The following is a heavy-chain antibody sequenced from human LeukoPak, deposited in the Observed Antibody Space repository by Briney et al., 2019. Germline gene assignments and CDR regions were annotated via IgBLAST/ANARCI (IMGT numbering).Heavy chain of an antibody. V-gene: IGHV3-30-3*01. CDR1: GFAFTAYL. CDR3: VRGGEHYYDHSASFDY. CDR2: MSSDGNAI. J-gene: IGHJ4*02. D-gene: IGHD3-22*01. Sequence: GGSLRLSCAASGFAFTAYLIHWVRQPPGKGLEWVAVMSSDGNAIFYADSVRGRFTISRDNSKNTLYLQVNSLRVEDTAVYYCVRGGEHYYDHSASFDYWGQGTLVTVSS.